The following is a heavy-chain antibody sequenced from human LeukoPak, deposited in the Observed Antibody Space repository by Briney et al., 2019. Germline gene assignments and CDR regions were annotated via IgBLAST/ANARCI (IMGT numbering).Heavy chain of an antibody. V-gene: IGHV1-69*13. CDR2: IIPMFGTA. D-gene: IGHD1-26*01. CDR3: ARTLGATWALYGMDV. J-gene: IGHJ6*02. CDR1: GGTFSSYA. Sequence: ASVKVSCRASGGTFSSYAISWVRQAPGQGLEWMGGIIPMFGTANYAQKFQGRVTITADESTRTAYMELSSLRSEDTAVYYCARTLGATWALYGMDVWGQGTTVTVSS.